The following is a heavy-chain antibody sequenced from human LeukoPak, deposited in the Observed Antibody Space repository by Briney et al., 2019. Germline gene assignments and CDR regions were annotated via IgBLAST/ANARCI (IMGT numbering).Heavy chain of an antibody. CDR1: GGSISSNY. Sequence: TSETLSLTCTVSGGSISSNYWSWIRQPPGKGLEWIGYIYYSGSTNYNPSLKSRVTISVDTSKNQFSLKLSSVTAADTAVYYCARGSGYSSSWYYFDFWGQGTLVTVSS. CDR3: ARGSGYSSSWYYFDF. J-gene: IGHJ4*02. D-gene: IGHD6-13*01. CDR2: IYYSGST. V-gene: IGHV4-59*01.